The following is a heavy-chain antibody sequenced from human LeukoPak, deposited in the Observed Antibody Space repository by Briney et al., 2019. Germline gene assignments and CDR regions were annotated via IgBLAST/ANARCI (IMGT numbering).Heavy chain of an antibody. V-gene: IGHV1-69*05. CDR2: IIPIFGTA. D-gene: IGHD3-3*01. J-gene: IGHJ6*03. CDR3: ARTQSEWPQDYYYYMDV. CDR1: GGTFSSYA. Sequence: SVKVSCKASGGTFSSYAISWLRQAPGQGLEWMGGIIPIFGTANYAQKFQGRVTITTDESTSTAYMELSSLRSEDTAVYYCARTQSEWPQDYYYYMDVWGKGTTVTASS.